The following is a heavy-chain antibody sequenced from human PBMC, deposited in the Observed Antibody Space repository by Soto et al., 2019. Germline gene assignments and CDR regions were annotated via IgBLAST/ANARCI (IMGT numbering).Heavy chain of an antibody. CDR3: AKDRKQWLVNWFDP. J-gene: IGHJ5*02. Sequence: GGSLRLSCAASGFTFSSYAMSWVRQAPGKGLEWVSAISGSGGSTYYADSVKGRFTISGDNSKDTLYLQMNSLRAEDTAVYYCAKDRKQWLVNWFDPWGQGTLVTVSS. CDR1: GFTFSSYA. CDR2: ISGSGGST. D-gene: IGHD6-19*01. V-gene: IGHV3-23*01.